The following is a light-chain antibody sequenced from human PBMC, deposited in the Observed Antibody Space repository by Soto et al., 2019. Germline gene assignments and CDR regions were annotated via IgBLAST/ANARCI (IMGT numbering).Light chain of an antibody. V-gene: IGLV2-14*01. CDR1: SSDVGGYNF. Sequence: QSALTRPASVSGSPGQSITISCTGTSSDVGGYNFVSWYQQHPGKAPKLMIYEVSNRPSGVSIRFSGSKSGNTASLTISGLQAADEADYYCISYTSSSTLLFGGGTQLTVL. CDR3: ISYTSSSTLL. J-gene: IGLJ2*01. CDR2: EVS.